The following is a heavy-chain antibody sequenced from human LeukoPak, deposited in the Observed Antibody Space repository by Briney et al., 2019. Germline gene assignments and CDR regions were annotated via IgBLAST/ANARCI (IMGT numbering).Heavy chain of an antibody. Sequence: GGSLRLSCAAPGFTFSSYSMNWVRQAPGKGLEWVSSISSSSSYIYYADSVKGRFTISRDNAKNSLYLQMNSLRAEDTAVYYCARGIPWTMVRGVPLNYFDYWGQGTLVTVSS. CDR2: ISSSSSYI. J-gene: IGHJ4*02. CDR1: GFTFSSYS. CDR3: ARGIPWTMVRGVPLNYFDY. D-gene: IGHD3-10*01. V-gene: IGHV3-21*01.